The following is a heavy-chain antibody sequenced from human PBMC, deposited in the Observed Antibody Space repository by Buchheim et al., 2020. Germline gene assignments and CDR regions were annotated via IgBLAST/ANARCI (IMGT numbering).Heavy chain of an antibody. CDR2: INPSGGST. V-gene: IGHV1-46*03. J-gene: IGHJ4*02. CDR1: GSTFTSYY. CDR3: ARARHTNCSGGSCYNDY. D-gene: IGHD2-15*01. Sequence: QVQLVQSGAEVKKPGASVKVSCKASGSTFTSYYMHWVRQAPGQGLEWMGIINPSGGSTSYAQKFQGRVTMTRDTSTSTVYMELSSLRSEDTAVYYCARARHTNCSGGSCYNDYWGQGTL.